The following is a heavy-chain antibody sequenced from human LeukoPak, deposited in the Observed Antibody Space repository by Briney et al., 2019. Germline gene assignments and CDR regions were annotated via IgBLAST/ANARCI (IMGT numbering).Heavy chain of an antibody. D-gene: IGHD2-2*02. CDR1: GFTFSSYW. Sequence: GGSLRLSCAASGFTFSSYWMSWVRQAPGKGLEWVANIKQDGSEKYYVDSVKGRFTISRDNAKNSLYLQMNSLRAEDTAVYYCARKYCSSTSCYISNWFDPWGQGTLVTVSS. V-gene: IGHV3-7*01. J-gene: IGHJ5*02. CDR3: ARKYCSSTSCYISNWFDP. CDR2: IKQDGSEK.